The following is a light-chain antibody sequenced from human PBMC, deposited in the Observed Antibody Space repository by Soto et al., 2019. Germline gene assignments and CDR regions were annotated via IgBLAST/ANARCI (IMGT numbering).Light chain of an antibody. V-gene: IGLV1-44*01. J-gene: IGLJ2*01. Sequence: QSVLTQAPSASGTPGQSVTISCSGSASNIGSNTVNWYQQLPGMAPKLLIYANFQRSSGVPDRFSASKSGTSASLAISGLQSEDEAHYYCAVWDDGLSGWVFGGGTKLTVL. CDR3: AVWDDGLSGWV. CDR1: ASNIGSNT. CDR2: ANF.